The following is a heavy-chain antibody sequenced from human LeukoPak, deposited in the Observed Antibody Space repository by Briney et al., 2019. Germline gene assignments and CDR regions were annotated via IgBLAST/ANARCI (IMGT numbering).Heavy chain of an antibody. D-gene: IGHD5-12*01. CDR3: ARAPKQSRYGGYGLWFDP. V-gene: IGHV3-21*01. CDR2: ISSSSSYI. CDR1: GFTFSSYS. Sequence: PGGSLRLSCAASGFTFSSYSMNWVRQAPGKGLEWVSSISSSSSYIYYADSVKGRFTISRDNAKNSLYLQMNSLRAEDTAVYYCARAPKQSRYGGYGLWFDPWGQGTLVTVSS. J-gene: IGHJ5*02.